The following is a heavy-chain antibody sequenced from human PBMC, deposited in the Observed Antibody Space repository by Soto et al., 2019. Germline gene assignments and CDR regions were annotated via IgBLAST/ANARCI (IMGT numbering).Heavy chain of an antibody. V-gene: IGHV4-59*01. D-gene: IGHD1-20*01. Sequence: SETLSLTCTVSSGSISSFYWSWIRQPPGKGLEWIGYIYYSGSTNYNPSLKSRVTISVDTSKNQFSLKLRSVTAADTAVYYCARDLNYYFDYWGQGTPVTVSS. CDR1: SGSISSFY. J-gene: IGHJ4*02. CDR3: ARDLNYYFDY. CDR2: IYYSGST.